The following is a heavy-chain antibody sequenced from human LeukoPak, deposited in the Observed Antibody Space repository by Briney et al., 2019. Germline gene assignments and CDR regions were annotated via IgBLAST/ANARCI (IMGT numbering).Heavy chain of an antibody. Sequence: PGGSLRLSCAASGFTFSSYGMHWVRQAPGKGLEWVAVISYDGSNKYYADSVKGRFTISRDNSKNTLYLQMNSLKTEDTAVYYCNLQKGTYGDYDYWGQGTLVTVSS. CDR1: GFTFSSYG. J-gene: IGHJ4*02. CDR2: ISYDGSNK. CDR3: NLQKGTYGDYDY. D-gene: IGHD4-17*01. V-gene: IGHV3-30*03.